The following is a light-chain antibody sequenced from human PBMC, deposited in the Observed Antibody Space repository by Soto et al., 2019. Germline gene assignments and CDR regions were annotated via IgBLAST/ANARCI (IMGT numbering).Light chain of an antibody. CDR2: DVS. Sequence: EMVLTQSPATLSLSPGERATLSCRASQSVDSYLTWYQQKPGQAPRLLIYDVSKRATGIPVRFSGSGSGTDFTPTISSLEPEDVAIYYCQQRRNWPLTFGGGTKVEIK. J-gene: IGKJ4*01. CDR3: QQRRNWPLT. CDR1: QSVDSY. V-gene: IGKV3-11*01.